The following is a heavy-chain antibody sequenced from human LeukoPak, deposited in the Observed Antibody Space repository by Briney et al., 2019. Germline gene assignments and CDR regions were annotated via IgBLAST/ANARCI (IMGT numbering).Heavy chain of an antibody. V-gene: IGHV4-31*03. CDR2: IYYSGST. D-gene: IGHD3-22*01. CDR3: ARTPYQREYYYDSSGKNLDQYYFDY. CDR1: GGSISSGGYY. Sequence: PSETLSLTCTVSGGSISSGGYYWSWIRQHPGKGLEWIGYIYYSGSTYYNPSLKSRVTISVDTSKNQFSLKLSSVTAADTAVYYCARTPYQREYYYDSSGKNLDQYYFDYWGQGTLVTVYS. J-gene: IGHJ4*02.